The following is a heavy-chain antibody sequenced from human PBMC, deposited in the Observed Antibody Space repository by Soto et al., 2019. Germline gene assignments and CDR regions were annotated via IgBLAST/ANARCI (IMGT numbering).Heavy chain of an antibody. D-gene: IGHD2-2*01. V-gene: IGHV1-69*11. CDR1: GGTFGSYA. CDR3: AREAPYCTSATCPKFYDMDV. CDR2: IIPILNSP. J-gene: IGHJ6*02. Sequence: SVKFSCKASGGTFGSYAITWVRRAPGQGLEWLGWIIPILNSPAYAQKFKARVVITADEVTNTAYMELNSLRFDDTAVYYCAREAPYCTSATCPKFYDMDVWGQGTTVTVSS.